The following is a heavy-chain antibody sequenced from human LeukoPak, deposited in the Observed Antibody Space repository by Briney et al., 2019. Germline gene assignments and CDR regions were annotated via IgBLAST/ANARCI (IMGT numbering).Heavy chain of an antibody. Sequence: GGSQRLSCAASGFTFSSYGMHWVRQAPGKGLEWVSYIDLSGSTLYYVDSVKGRFTISRDNAKNSLYLQMNSLRAEDTGVYYCARGPPLFDPWGQGTLVTVSS. CDR3: ARGPPLFDP. CDR1: GFTFSSYG. V-gene: IGHV3-48*04. CDR2: IDLSGSTL. J-gene: IGHJ5*02.